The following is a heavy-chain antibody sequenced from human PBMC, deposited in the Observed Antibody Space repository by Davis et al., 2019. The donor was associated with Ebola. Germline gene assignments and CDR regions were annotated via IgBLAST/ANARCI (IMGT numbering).Heavy chain of an antibody. V-gene: IGHV1-3*04. Sequence: AASVKVSCKASGYIFTNHAMHWVRQAPGQRLEWMGWISTGNGNARYSQKFQGRVTITRDTSATTAYTELSSLRSEDTAVYYCARHGTSADYYAMDVWGQGTTVTVSS. CDR3: ARHGTSADYYAMDV. CDR2: ISTGNGNA. J-gene: IGHJ6*02. CDR1: GYIFTNHA.